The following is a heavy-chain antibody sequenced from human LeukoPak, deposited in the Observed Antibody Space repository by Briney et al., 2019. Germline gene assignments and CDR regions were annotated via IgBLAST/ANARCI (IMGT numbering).Heavy chain of an antibody. J-gene: IGHJ4*02. CDR1: GGSFSGYY. V-gene: IGHV4-34*01. CDR3: ARLPGSSFYFGY. Sequence: NPSETLSLTCAVYGGSFSGYYWSWIRQPPGKGLEWIGEINHSGSTNYNPSLKSRVTISVDTSKNQFSLKLSSVTAADTAVYYCARLPGSSFYFGYWGQGTLVTVSS. D-gene: IGHD6-13*01. CDR2: INHSGST.